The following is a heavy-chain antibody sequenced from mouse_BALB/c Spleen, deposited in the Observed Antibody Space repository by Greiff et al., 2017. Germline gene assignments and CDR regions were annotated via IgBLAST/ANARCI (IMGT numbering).Heavy chain of an antibody. D-gene: IGHD2-14*01. CDR2: ISSGSSTI. CDR3: ARASYYRYLYYAMDY. CDR1: GFTFSSFG. V-gene: IGHV5-17*02. Sequence: EVKLVESGGGLVQPGGSRKLSCAASGFTFSSFGMHWVRQAPEKGLEWVAYISSGSSTIYYADTVKGRFTISRDNPKNTLFLQMTSLRSEDTAMYYCARASYYRYLYYAMDYWGQGTSVTVSS. J-gene: IGHJ4*01.